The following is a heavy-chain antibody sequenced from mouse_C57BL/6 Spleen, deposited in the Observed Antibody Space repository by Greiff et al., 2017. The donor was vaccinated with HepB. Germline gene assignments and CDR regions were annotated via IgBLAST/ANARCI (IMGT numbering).Heavy chain of an antibody. Sequence: VQLKESGPELVKPGASVKIPCKASGYTFTDYNMDWVKQSHGKSLEWIGDINPNNGGTIYNQKFKGKATLTVDKSSSTAYMELRSLTSEDTAVYYSARGRGYYDPAWFAYWGQGTLVTVSA. CDR3: ARGRGYYDPAWFAY. V-gene: IGHV1-18*01. J-gene: IGHJ3*01. D-gene: IGHD2-4*01. CDR2: INPNNGGT. CDR1: GYTFTDYN.